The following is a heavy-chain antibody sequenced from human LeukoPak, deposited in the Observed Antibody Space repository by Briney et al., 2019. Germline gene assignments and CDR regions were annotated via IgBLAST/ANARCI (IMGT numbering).Heavy chain of an antibody. CDR1: GYTFISYG. J-gene: IGHJ4*02. CDR3: ARVNDITVVEAAGSHYEY. V-gene: IGHV1-18*01. D-gene: IGHD2-15*01. Sequence: GASVKVSCKPSGYTFISYGISWVRQAPGQGLEWVGWISAYKGVTDYAQKFQGRVAMTTDTSTSTVYMELMSLTFEDTAVYYCARVNDITVVEAAGSHYEYWGQGTLVTVSS. CDR2: ISAYKGVT.